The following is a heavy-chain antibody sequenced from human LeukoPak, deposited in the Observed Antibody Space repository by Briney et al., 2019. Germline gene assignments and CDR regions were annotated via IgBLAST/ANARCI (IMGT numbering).Heavy chain of an antibody. CDR3: ARDGMGVIKAFDI. J-gene: IGHJ3*02. V-gene: IGHV3-7*05. Sequence: PGGSLRLSCTASGFTFSMYWMSWVRQAPGKGLEWVANIKQDGSEKYYVDSVKGRFTISRDNAKNSLYLQMNSLRAEDTAVYYCARDGMGVIKAFDIWGQGTMVTVSS. CDR2: IKQDGSEK. D-gene: IGHD3-10*01. CDR1: GFTFSMYW.